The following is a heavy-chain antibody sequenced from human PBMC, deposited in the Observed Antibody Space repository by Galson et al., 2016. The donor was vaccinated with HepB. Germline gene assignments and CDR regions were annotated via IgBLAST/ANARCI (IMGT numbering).Heavy chain of an antibody. CDR3: AKDSRGLLFRGYNWFDT. V-gene: IGHV3-23*01. CDR1: GFTFRHFV. D-gene: IGHD2-2*01. CDR2: ITGRGDST. Sequence: SLRLSCAASGFTFRHFVMTWVRQAPGKGLQWVSAITGRGDSTYYADSVKGRFSVSRDNSQNTLFLNMDNLRVEDTAVYFCAKDSRGLLFRGYNWFDTWGQGTLVTVSA. J-gene: IGHJ5*02.